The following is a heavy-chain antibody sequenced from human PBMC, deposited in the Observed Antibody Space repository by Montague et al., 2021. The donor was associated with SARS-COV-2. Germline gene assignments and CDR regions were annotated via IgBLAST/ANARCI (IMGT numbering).Heavy chain of an antibody. Sequence: SLRLSCAASGFTFNNYALRWVRQAPGKGLEWVAIISYDGSTKYYADSVKGRFAISRDNSKNTLYLQMNSLRAEDTAVYYCVRASLIKARIAVAGTTVYWGQGTLVTISS. V-gene: IGHV3-30*09. J-gene: IGHJ4*02. CDR2: ISYDGSTK. D-gene: IGHD6-19*01. CDR1: GFTFNNYA. CDR3: VRASLIKARIAVAGTTVY.